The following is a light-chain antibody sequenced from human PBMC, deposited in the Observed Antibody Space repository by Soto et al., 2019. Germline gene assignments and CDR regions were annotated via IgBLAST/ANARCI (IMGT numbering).Light chain of an antibody. CDR3: YSNAGTSGV. Sequence: QSALTQPRSVSGSPGQSVTISCTGTSSDIGGYNYVSWYQHHPGKAPKLLIYDVNKRPSGVPDRFSGSKSGNTASLTISGLQAEDEADYHCYSNAGTSGVFGGGTQLTVL. V-gene: IGLV2-11*01. CDR1: SSDIGGYNY. CDR2: DVN. J-gene: IGLJ7*01.